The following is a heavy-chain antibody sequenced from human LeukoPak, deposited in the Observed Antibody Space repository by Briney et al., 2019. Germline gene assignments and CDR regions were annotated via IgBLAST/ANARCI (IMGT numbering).Heavy chain of an antibody. J-gene: IGHJ4*02. CDR3: ATTNDGGGYQWGDFFDF. CDR2: IIPNLGTT. CDR1: GGASNSHA. Sequence: SVKVSCKASGGASNSHAISWVRQAPGQGLEWMGRIIPNLGTTTRAQNFQDRVTLTADKSTNTAYMELTSLTSDDTAVYYCATTNDGGGYQWGDFFDFWGQGTLVTVSS. D-gene: IGHD3-22*01. V-gene: IGHV1-69*04.